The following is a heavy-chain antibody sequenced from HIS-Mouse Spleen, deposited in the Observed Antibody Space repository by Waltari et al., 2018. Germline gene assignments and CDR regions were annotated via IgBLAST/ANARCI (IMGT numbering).Heavy chain of an antibody. D-gene: IGHD3-3*01. Sequence: QVQLVQSGAEVKKPGASVKVSCKASGYTCTSYYINWVRQATGQRLEWMGWMNPNSGNTGYAQKFQGRVTMTRNTSISTAYMELSSLRSEDTAVYYCARVYYDFWSGYYYWGQGTLVTVSS. CDR3: ARVYYDFWSGYYY. CDR2: MNPNSGNT. CDR1: GYTCTSYY. J-gene: IGHJ4*02. V-gene: IGHV1-8*01.